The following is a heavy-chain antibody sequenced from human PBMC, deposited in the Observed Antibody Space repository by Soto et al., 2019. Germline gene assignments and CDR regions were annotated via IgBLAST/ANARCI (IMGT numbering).Heavy chain of an antibody. CDR1: GYSFTSYW. CDR3: ANGVTPREGDYYYGMDV. Sequence: PGESLKISCKGSGYSFTSYWISWVRQMPGKGLEWMGRIDPSDSYTNYSPSFQGHVTISADKSISTAYLQWSSLKASDTAMYYWANGVTPREGDYYYGMDVWGKGTTVTVSP. D-gene: IGHD2-21*02. CDR2: IDPSDSYT. J-gene: IGHJ6*04. V-gene: IGHV5-10-1*01.